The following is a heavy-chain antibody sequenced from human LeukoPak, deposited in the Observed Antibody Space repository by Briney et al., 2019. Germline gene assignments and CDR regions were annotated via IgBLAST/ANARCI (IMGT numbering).Heavy chain of an antibody. Sequence: GGSLRLSCAASGFTFSNYAMHWVRQAPGKGLEWVTVISYDGSNKYYADSVKGRFTVSRDNSKNTVYLQMNSLRAEDTAVYYCARDSGFSGTQRGEYWGQGTLVTVSS. J-gene: IGHJ4*02. CDR2: ISYDGSNK. V-gene: IGHV3-30*04. CDR1: GFTFSNYA. CDR3: ARDSGFSGTQRGEY. D-gene: IGHD6-6*01.